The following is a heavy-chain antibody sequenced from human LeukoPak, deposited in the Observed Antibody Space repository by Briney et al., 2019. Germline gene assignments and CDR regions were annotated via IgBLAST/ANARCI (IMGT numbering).Heavy chain of an antibody. Sequence: SGTLSLTCSVSGYSISSGYYWGWIRQPPGKGLEWIGSVSHSGSTYYNPSLKSRVTISDDTSKNQFSLKLSSVTAADTAVYYCARDLGTRFANSFDIWGQGTMVTVSS. CDR3: ARDLGTRFANSFDI. V-gene: IGHV4-38-2*02. CDR1: GYSISSGYY. D-gene: IGHD3-3*01. J-gene: IGHJ3*02. CDR2: VSHSGST.